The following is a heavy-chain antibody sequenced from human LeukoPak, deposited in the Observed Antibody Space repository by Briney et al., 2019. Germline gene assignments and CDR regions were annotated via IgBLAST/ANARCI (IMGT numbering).Heavy chain of an antibody. V-gene: IGHV3-7*05. CDR1: GFTFSTYW. CDR2: IKQDGSAK. CDR3: ANDIYSGGSCYHLD. Sequence: PGGSLTLSCAASGFTFSTYWMAWVRQAPGKGLEWVANIKQDGSAKYYVDSVKGRFTISRDNAKNSLFLLMNSLRAEDTAVYYCANDIYSGGSCYHLDWGQGTLVTVSS. D-gene: IGHD2-15*01. J-gene: IGHJ4*02.